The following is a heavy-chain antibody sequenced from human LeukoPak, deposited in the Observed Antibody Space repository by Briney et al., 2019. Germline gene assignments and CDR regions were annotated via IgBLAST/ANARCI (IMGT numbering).Heavy chain of an antibody. V-gene: IGHV3-74*01. Sequence: GGSLRLSCAASGFTFTMYWMLWVRQAPGKGLESVSRINTDGTVTTYADSVKGRFTVSRDNADNTMFLQMNSVRAEDTAVYYCATKQWLAPPPDSWGQGTPVTVSS. D-gene: IGHD6-19*01. CDR3: ATKQWLAPPPDS. CDR2: INTDGTVT. CDR1: GFTFTMYW. J-gene: IGHJ4*02.